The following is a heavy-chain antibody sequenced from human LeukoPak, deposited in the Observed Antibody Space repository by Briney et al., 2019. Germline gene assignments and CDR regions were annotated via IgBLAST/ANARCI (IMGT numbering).Heavy chain of an antibody. CDR3: AKYAAAGAYDRHSEIDS. V-gene: IGHV3-30*18. D-gene: IGHD3-22*01. CDR1: GFTFGRYA. J-gene: IGHJ4*02. CDR2: VAYDGSNK. Sequence: PGGSLRLSCTASGFTFGRYAMHWLRQAPGKGLEWVAVVAYDGSNKYSADSLKGQGRFTISRDNSKNTLFLEMNSLRPEDTAVYYCAKYAAAGAYDRHSEIDSWGRGTLVTVSS.